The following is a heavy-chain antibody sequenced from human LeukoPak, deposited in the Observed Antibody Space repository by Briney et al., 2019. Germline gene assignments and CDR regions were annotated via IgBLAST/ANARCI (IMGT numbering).Heavy chain of an antibody. CDR3: ARVFSGSNDV. CDR2: IYYSGST. Sequence: SETLSLTCTVSGGSISSYYWSWIRQPPGKGLEWIGYIYYSGSTNYNPSLKSRVTISVDRSKKQFSLKLNSVTAADTAVYYCARVFSGSNDVWGQGTLVTVSS. V-gene: IGHV4-59*12. D-gene: IGHD1-14*01. CDR1: GGSISSYY. J-gene: IGHJ4*02.